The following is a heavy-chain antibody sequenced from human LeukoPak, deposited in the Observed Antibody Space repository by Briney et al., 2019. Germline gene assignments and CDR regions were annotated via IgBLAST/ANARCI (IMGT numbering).Heavy chain of an antibody. V-gene: IGHV4-39*01. CDR3: TEFYFDRSGYADY. Sequence: SETLSLTCTVTGGSISSSSFYWGWIRQPPGKGLERIGSIYYRGSTYYNPSLKSRVTISVDMSENQVSLKLRSVTAADTAVYYCTEFYFDRSGYADYWGLGTLVTVSS. CDR2: IYYRGST. J-gene: IGHJ4*02. CDR1: GGSISSSSFY. D-gene: IGHD3-22*01.